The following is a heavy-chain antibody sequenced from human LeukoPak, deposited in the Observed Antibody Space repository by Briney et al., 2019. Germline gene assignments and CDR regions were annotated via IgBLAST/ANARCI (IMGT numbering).Heavy chain of an antibody. CDR3: ARVDYFES. CDR1: GFTFSSYS. Sequence: GGSLRLSCAGSGFTFSSYSMSWVAQAPGKGLEWLSYISSSSGTIYYADSVKGRFTISRDNAKNSLYLQMNSLTDEDTAVYYCARVDYFESSGQGTLVTVSS. V-gene: IGHV3-48*02. CDR2: ISSSSGTI. J-gene: IGHJ4*02.